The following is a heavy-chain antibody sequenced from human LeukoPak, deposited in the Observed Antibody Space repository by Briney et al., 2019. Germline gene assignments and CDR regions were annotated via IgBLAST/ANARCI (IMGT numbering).Heavy chain of an antibody. V-gene: IGHV3-43*01. CDR1: GFTFDDYT. Sequence: PGGSLRLSXAASGFTFDDYTMHWVRQAPGKGLEWVSLISWDGGSTYYADSVKGRSTISRDNSKNSLYLQMNSLRTEDTALYYCAKETEIGYYFDYWGQGTLVTVSS. CDR3: AKETEIGYYFDY. D-gene: IGHD1-1*01. J-gene: IGHJ4*02. CDR2: ISWDGGST.